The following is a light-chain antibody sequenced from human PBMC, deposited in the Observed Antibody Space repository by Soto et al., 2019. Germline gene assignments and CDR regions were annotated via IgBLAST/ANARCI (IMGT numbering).Light chain of an antibody. CDR2: GAS. Sequence: EIVLTQSPGTLSLSPGEGATLSCRASQTVSSSFLAWYQQKAGQAPRLLIYGASSRATGIPDRFSGSGSGTDFTLTITRLEPEDFAVYCCQQYGSAPLTFGGGTRVEIK. CDR1: QTVSSSF. V-gene: IGKV3-20*01. J-gene: IGKJ4*01. CDR3: QQYGSAPLT.